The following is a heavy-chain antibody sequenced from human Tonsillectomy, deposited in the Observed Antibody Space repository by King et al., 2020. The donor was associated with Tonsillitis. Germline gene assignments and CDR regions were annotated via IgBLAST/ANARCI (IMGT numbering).Heavy chain of an antibody. Sequence: QVQLQQWGAGLLKPSETLSLTCTVYGGSLTDYYWTWIRQPPGKGLEWIGEINHSGSTDYNPSLKSRVTTSVDTSKNQFSLNVSSVTAADTAVYYCARGVRGGKVGGTFRLIYALDVWGKGLTVTVSS. CDR2: INHSGST. J-gene: IGHJ6*04. CDR3: ARGVRGGKVGGTFRLIYALDV. D-gene: IGHD3-10*01. CDR1: GGSLTDYY. V-gene: IGHV4-34*01.